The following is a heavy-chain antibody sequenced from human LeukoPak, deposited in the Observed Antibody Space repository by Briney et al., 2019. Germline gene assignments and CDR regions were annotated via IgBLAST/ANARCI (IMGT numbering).Heavy chain of an antibody. CDR1: GYTFTGYG. CDR2: ISPYNGNT. V-gene: IGHV1-18*04. D-gene: IGHD1-14*01. Sequence: ASVKVSCKASGYTFTGYGIIWVRQAPGQGLEWMGWISPYNGNTNYAQKFQGRVTMTTDTSRTTTYMELRSLRSDDTAVYYCARDLDSGGTTFRALNYWGQGTLVTVSS. CDR3: ARDLDSGGTTFRALNY. J-gene: IGHJ4*02.